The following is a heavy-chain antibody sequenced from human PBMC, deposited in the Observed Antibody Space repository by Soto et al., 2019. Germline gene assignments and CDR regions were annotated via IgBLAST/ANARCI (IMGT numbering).Heavy chain of an antibody. D-gene: IGHD3-16*01. CDR2: ISAYNGNT. CDR3: AXGGTPIDY. Sequence: QVQLVQSGAEVKKPGASVKVSCKASGYTFTNFGISWVRQAPGQGLEWMGWISAYNGNTNYAQNFQGRVTXTXXXXXXXXXXXXTXXXXXXXAXXYXAXGGTPIDYWGQGTLVTVSS. CDR1: GYTFTNFG. J-gene: IGHJ4*02. V-gene: IGHV1-18*01.